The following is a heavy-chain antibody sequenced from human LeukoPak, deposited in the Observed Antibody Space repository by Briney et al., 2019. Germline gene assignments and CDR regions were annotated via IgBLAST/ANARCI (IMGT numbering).Heavy chain of an antibody. D-gene: IGHD4-17*01. J-gene: IGHJ2*01. CDR2: ISSSGTTI. CDR3: ARRTVTRDWYFDL. V-gene: IGHV3-11*01. CDR1: GFTFSDYY. Sequence: NPGGSLRLSCAASGFTFSDYYMSWIRQAPGKGLEWVSYISSSGTTIYYADSVKGRFTISRDNAKNSLYLQMNSLRAEDTAVYYCARRTVTRDWYFDLWGRGTLVTVSS.